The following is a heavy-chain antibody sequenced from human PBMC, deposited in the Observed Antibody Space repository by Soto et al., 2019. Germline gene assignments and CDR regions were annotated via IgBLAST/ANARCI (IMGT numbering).Heavy chain of an antibody. V-gene: IGHV3-23*01. CDR1: GFTFSSYA. Sequence: PGGSLRLSCAASGFTFSSYAMSWVRQAPGKGLEWVSAISGSGGSTYYADSVKGRFTISRDNSKNTLYLQMNSLRAEDTAVYYCAKDLKMGSYSSSSLDYWGQGTLVTVSS. CDR2: ISGSGGST. CDR3: AKDLKMGSYSSSSLDY. J-gene: IGHJ4*02. D-gene: IGHD6-6*01.